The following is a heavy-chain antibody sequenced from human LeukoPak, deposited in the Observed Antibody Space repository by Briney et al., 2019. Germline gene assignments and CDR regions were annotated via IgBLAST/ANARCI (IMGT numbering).Heavy chain of an antibody. CDR2: ISWYSGSI. CDR1: GFTFDDYA. Sequence: GGSLRLSCAASGFTFDDYAMHWVRHAPGEGLEWVSCISWYSGSIGYADSVKGRFTISSDNAKNSLYLQMNSLRAEDTAFYYCAKGGTGVVPAATPFDYWGQGTLVTVSS. V-gene: IGHV3-9*01. D-gene: IGHD2-2*01. J-gene: IGHJ4*02. CDR3: AKGGTGVVPAATPFDY.